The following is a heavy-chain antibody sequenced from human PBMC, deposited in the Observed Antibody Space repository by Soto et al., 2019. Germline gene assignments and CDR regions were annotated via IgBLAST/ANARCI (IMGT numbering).Heavy chain of an antibody. CDR1: GGSISSSSYY. Sequence: QLQLQESGPGLVKPLETLSLTCTVSGGSISSSSYYWGWIRQPPGKGLEWIGSIYYSGSTYYNPSRKSRVTISVDTSKNQFSLKLSSVTAADTAVYYCARPTSYGDYVLDAFDIWGQGTMVTVSS. J-gene: IGHJ3*02. CDR3: ARPTSYGDYVLDAFDI. CDR2: IYYSGST. V-gene: IGHV4-39*01. D-gene: IGHD4-17*01.